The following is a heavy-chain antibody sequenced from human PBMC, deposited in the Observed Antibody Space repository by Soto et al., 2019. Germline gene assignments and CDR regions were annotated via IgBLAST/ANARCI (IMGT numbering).Heavy chain of an antibody. D-gene: IGHD3-22*01. J-gene: IGHJ6*02. V-gene: IGHV1-18*01. CDR2: ISAYNGNT. Sequence: ASVKVSCKASGYTFTSYGIIWVRQAPGQGLEWMGWISAYNGNTNYAQKLQGRVTMTTDTSTSTAYMELRSLRSDDTAVYYCARTYDSSGYIGYYYGMDVWGQGTTVTVSS. CDR3: ARTYDSSGYIGYYYGMDV. CDR1: GYTFTSYG.